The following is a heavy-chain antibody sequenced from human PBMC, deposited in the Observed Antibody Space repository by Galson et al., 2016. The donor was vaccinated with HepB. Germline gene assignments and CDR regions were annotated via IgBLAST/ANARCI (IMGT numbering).Heavy chain of an antibody. Sequence: SLRLSCAASGFTFGTYTMHWIRQAPGEGLQWVSLITGDRANAYYADSVKGRFTISRDNRKNSLYLQVNSLRTEDTALYYCAKDHGGYSGFDYWGQGTLVTVSS. CDR3: AKDHGGYSGFDY. J-gene: IGHJ4*02. CDR2: ITGDRANA. CDR1: GFTFGTYT. V-gene: IGHV3-43*01. D-gene: IGHD4-23*01.